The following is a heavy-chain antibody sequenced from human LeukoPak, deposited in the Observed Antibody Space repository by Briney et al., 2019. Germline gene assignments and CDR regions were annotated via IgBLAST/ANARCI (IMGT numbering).Heavy chain of an antibody. Sequence: ASVKVSCKASGYTFTSYYMHWVRQAPGKGLEWMGGFDPEDGETIYAQKFQGKVTMTEDTSTDTAYMELSSLRSEDTAVYYCTTAVERYYDSGSYSSWFDPWGQGTLVTVSS. CDR1: GYTFTSYY. CDR3: TTAVERYYDSGSYSSWFDP. J-gene: IGHJ5*02. V-gene: IGHV1-24*01. CDR2: FDPEDGET. D-gene: IGHD3-10*01.